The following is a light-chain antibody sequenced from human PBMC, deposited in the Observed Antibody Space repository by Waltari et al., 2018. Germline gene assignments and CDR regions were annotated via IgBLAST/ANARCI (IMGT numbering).Light chain of an antibody. CDR3: QQRSYWPLT. CDR2: EAS. Sequence: EIVLTQSPATLSLSPGERATLSCRASESIDSHLAWYQQKPGQAPSLLIYEASNRATGIPARFSGSRSGTDFTLTISSLDPEDFAVYYCQQRSYWPLTFGGGTKVEIK. V-gene: IGKV3-11*01. CDR1: ESIDSH. J-gene: IGKJ4*01.